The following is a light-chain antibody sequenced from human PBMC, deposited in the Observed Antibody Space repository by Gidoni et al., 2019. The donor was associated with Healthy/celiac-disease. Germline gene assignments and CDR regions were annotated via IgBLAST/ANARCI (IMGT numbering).Light chain of an antibody. J-gene: IGKJ4*01. CDR2: DAS. V-gene: IGKV1-33*01. CDR1: QDISNY. Sequence: DIQVTQSPSPLSASVGDRITITCQASQDISNYLNWYQQKPGKAPKLLIYDASNLETGVPSRFRGSGSGTDFTFTISSLQPEDIATYYCQQYDILPLTFGGGTKVEIK. CDR3: QQYDILPLT.